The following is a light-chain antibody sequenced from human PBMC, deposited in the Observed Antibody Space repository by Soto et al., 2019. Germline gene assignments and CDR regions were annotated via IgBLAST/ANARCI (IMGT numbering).Light chain of an antibody. V-gene: IGKV3-20*01. CDR3: QVYGPSPPIT. CDR2: GAS. CDR1: QSVSSDS. J-gene: IGKJ5*01. Sequence: EFVLTQSPGTLSLSPGERATLSCRASQSVSSDSLAWYQQKAGQAPRLVIYGASSRATGIPDRFSGSGSGSDFTLTISRLEPEDFAVYYCQVYGPSPPITFGQGTRLEIK.